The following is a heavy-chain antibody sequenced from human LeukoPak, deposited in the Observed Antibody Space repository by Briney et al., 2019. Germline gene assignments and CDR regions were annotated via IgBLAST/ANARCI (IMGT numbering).Heavy chain of an antibody. CDR3: PRCSRIAVAGTSGYFDY. V-gene: IGHV4-34*01. CDR1: GGSFGGYY. J-gene: IGHJ4*02. CDR2: INHSGST. D-gene: IGHD6-19*01. Sequence: PSETLSLTCAVYGGSFGGYYWSWVRQPPGKGLEWVGEINHSGSTNYNPSLKSRVTISVDTSKNQFSLKLSSVTAADTAVYYCPRCSRIAVAGTSGYFDYWGQGTLVTVSS.